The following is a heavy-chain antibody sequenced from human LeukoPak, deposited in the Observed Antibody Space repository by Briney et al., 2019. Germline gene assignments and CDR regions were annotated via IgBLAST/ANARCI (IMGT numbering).Heavy chain of an antibody. CDR2: IYSSGAT. D-gene: IGHD2-2*01. V-gene: IGHV4-61*02. Sequence: PSETLSLTCTVSGGSITVGSHYWNWLRRPAGKGLEWIGRIYSSGATNYQPSLKSRVTISVDTSKNQFSLNVSSVTAADTAVYYCARDLRYQPSNYYYYYMDVWGKGTTVTVSS. CDR1: GGSITVGSHY. CDR3: ARDLRYQPSNYYYYYMDV. J-gene: IGHJ6*03.